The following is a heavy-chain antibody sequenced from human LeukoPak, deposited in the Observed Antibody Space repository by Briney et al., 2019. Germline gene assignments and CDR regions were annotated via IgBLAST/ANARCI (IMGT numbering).Heavy chain of an antibody. CDR2: IYYSGST. D-gene: IGHD3-10*01. Sequence: SETLSLTCTVSGGSISSSSYYWGWIRQPPGKGLEWIGSIYYSGSTNYNPSLKSRVTISVDTSKNQFSLKLSSVTAADTAVYYCARLEGMVYAFDIWGQGTMVTVSS. CDR3: ARLEGMVYAFDI. J-gene: IGHJ3*02. V-gene: IGHV4-39*07. CDR1: GGSISSSSYY.